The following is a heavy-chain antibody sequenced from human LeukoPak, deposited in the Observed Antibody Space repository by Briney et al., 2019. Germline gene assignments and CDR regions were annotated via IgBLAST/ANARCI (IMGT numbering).Heavy chain of an antibody. J-gene: IGHJ6*02. CDR3: ARRTCGGDCYSHYYYGMDV. CDR1: GGTFSSYA. CDR2: IIPIFGTA. D-gene: IGHD2-21*02. Sequence: SVKVSCKASGGTFSSYAISWVRQAPGQGLEWTGGIIPIFGTANYAQKFQGRVTITADESTSTAYMELSSLRSEDTAVYYCARRTCGGDCYSHYYYGMDVWGQGTTVTVSS. V-gene: IGHV1-69*01.